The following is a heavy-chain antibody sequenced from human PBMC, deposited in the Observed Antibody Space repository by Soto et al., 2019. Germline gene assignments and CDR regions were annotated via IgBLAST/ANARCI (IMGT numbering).Heavy chain of an antibody. CDR2: ISYDGSNK. V-gene: IGHV3-30-3*01. Sequence: GGSLRLSCAASGFTFSSYAMHWVRQAPGKGLEWVAVISYDGSNKYYADSVKGRFTISRDNSKNTLYLQMNSLRAEDTAVYYCARDLSKQLDRSGWFDPWGQGTLVTVSS. J-gene: IGHJ5*02. CDR3: ARDLSKQLDRSGWFDP. D-gene: IGHD6-6*01. CDR1: GFTFSSYA.